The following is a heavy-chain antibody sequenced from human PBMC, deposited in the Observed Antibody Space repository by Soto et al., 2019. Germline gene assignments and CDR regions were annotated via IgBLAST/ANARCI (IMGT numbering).Heavy chain of an antibody. CDR1: GGTFSSYT. Sequence: EASVKVSCKASGGTFSSYTISWVRQAPGQGLEWMGRIIPILGIANYAQKFQGRVTITADKSTSTAYMELSSLRSDDTAVYYCARGTAGDFWSGYYSSTYMDVWGKGTTVTVSS. CDR2: IIPILGIA. CDR3: ARGTAGDFWSGYYSSTYMDV. D-gene: IGHD3-3*01. J-gene: IGHJ6*03. V-gene: IGHV1-69*02.